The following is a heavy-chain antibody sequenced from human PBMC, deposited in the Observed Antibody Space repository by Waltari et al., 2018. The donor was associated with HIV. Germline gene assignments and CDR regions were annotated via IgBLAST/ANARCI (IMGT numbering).Heavy chain of an antibody. CDR2: IQSKTDGGTT. CDR3: TTFARI. Sequence: EVQLVESGGGLVKPGGSLRLSCAASGFTFSNAWLSWVRQAQGKGLEWVGRIQSKTDGGTTDYAAPVKGRFTISRDDSKNTLFLQMNSLKTEDTAVYYCTTFARIWGQGTMVTVSS. CDR1: GFTFSNAW. V-gene: IGHV3-15*01. J-gene: IGHJ3*02.